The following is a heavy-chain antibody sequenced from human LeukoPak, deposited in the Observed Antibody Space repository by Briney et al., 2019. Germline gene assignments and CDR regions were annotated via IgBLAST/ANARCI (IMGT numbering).Heavy chain of an antibody. J-gene: IGHJ6*03. D-gene: IGHD3-3*02. CDR2: INHSGST. CDR1: GGSFSGYY. Sequence: SETLSLTCAVYGGSFSGYYWSWIRQPPGKGLEWIGEINHSGSTNYNPSLKSRVTISVDTSKNQFSLKLSSVTAADTAVYYCARDHLGGMDVWGKGTTVTVSS. CDR3: ARDHLGGMDV. V-gene: IGHV4-34*01.